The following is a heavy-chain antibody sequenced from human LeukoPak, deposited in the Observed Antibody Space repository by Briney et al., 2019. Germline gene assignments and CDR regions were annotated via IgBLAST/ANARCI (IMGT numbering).Heavy chain of an antibody. Sequence: SQTLSLTCTVSGGSISSGGYYWGWIRQHPGKGLEWIGYIYYSGSTYYNPSLKSRVTISVDTSKNQFSLKLSSVTAADTAVYYCARESYGGTQIDYWGQGTLVTVSS. CDR2: IYYSGST. V-gene: IGHV4-31*03. CDR3: ARESYGGTQIDY. D-gene: IGHD4-23*01. CDR1: GGSISSGGYY. J-gene: IGHJ4*02.